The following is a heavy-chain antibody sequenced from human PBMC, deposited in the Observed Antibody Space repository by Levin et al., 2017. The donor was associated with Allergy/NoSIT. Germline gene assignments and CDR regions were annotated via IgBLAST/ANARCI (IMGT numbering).Heavy chain of an antibody. V-gene: IGHV1-2*06. CDR2: INPNSGGT. D-gene: IGHD3-3*01. J-gene: IGHJ4*02. CDR1: GYTFTGYY. CDR3: ARSMSIFGVLMKGGFDY. Sequence: PMASVKVSCKASGYTFTGYYMYWVRQAPGQGLEWMGRINPNSGGTNYAQKFQGRVTMTRDTSISTASMELSRLRSDDTAVYYCARSMSIFGVLMKGGFDYWGQGTLVTVSS.